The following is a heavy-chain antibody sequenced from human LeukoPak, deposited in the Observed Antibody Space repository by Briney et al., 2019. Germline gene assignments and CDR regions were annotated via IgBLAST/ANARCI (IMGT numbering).Heavy chain of an antibody. D-gene: IGHD3-10*01. V-gene: IGHV3-30*02. CDR2: IRYNGDDE. Sequence: GGSLRLSCAASGFTLIDYNMHWVRQAPGKGLEWVAFIRYNGDDEQYADSVKGRFTISRDNSKDTLYLQMNRLRAEDTAIYYCAKSVPAIRGEIDYWGQGTLVTVSS. CDR1: GFTLIDYN. CDR3: AKSVPAIRGEIDY. J-gene: IGHJ4*02.